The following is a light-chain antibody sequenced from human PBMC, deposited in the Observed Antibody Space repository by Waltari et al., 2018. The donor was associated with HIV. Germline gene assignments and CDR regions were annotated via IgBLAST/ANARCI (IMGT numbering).Light chain of an antibody. Sequence: QAGLTQPPSLSVGSGQSATLTCTGASTNVYDPAPAWLQHHQGHPPKVLSHRDNNRASGVSEKVSAFRSGKTAFLTITVLRPEDEADYFCSAWDNTLNGWVFGGGTQLTVL. J-gene: IGLJ3*02. CDR1: STNVYDPA. V-gene: IGLV10-54*04. CDR3: SAWDNTLNGWV. CDR2: RDN.